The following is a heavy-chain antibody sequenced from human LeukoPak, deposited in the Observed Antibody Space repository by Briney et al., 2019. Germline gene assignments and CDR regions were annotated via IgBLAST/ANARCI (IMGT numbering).Heavy chain of an antibody. CDR2: ISHDGNNK. Sequence: GTSLRLSCVAPGFTFSTYGMHWVRQAPGKGLEWVAVISHDGNNKYYVDSVKGRFTISRDNSKNTLYLQMNTLRVEDTAVYYCARDWGNWGYGWYFDHWGQGTLVTVSS. CDR3: ARDWGNWGYGWYFDH. D-gene: IGHD7-27*01. J-gene: IGHJ4*02. CDR1: GFTFSTYG. V-gene: IGHV3-30*03.